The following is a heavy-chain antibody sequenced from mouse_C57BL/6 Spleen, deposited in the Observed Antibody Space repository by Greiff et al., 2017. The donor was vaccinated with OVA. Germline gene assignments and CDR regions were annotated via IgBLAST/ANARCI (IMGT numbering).Heavy chain of an antibody. Sequence: VQLQQSGPELVKPGDSVKISCKASGYSFTGYFMSWVMQSHGKSLEWIGRINPYNGDTFYNQKFKGKATLTVDKSSSTAHMELRSLTSEDSAVYYCARRATPYWYFDVWGTGTTVTVSS. J-gene: IGHJ1*03. CDR3: ARRATPYWYFDV. CDR2: INPYNGDT. CDR1: GYSFTGYF. D-gene: IGHD1-1*01. V-gene: IGHV1-20*01.